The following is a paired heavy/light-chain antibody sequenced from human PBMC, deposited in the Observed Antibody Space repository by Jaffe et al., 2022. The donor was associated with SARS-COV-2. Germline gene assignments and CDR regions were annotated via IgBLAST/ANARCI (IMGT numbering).Light chain of an antibody. V-gene: IGKV1-27*01. CDR3: QNYNSAPYT. Sequence: DIQMTQAPSSLSASVGDSVTITCRASQGISNYLAWYQQKPGKVPELLIYAASTLQSGVPSRFSGSGSGTDFTLTISSLQPEDVATYYCQNYNSAPYTFGQGTKLEIK. CDR1: QGISNY. J-gene: IGKJ2*01. CDR2: AAS.
Heavy chain of an antibody. CDR1: GYTFTSYA. CDR2: INAGNGNT. J-gene: IGHJ1*01. V-gene: IGHV1-3*01. D-gene: IGHD6-19*01. Sequence: QVQLVQSGAEVKKPGASVKVSCKASGYTFTSYAIHWVRQAPGQRLEWMGWINAGNGNTKYSQNFQGRVTITRDTSASTAYMELSSLRSEDTAVYYCARPSLLSGWLEYFQHWGQGTLVSVSS. CDR3: ARPSLLSGWLEYFQH.